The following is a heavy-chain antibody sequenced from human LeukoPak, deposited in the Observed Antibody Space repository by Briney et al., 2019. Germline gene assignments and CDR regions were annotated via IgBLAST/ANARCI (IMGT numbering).Heavy chain of an antibody. CDR3: ARYNYYDSSGYRYKNDAFDI. V-gene: IGHV4-31*03. D-gene: IGHD3-22*01. Sequence: SETLSLTCTVSGGSISSGGYYWSWIRQHPGKGLEWIGYIYYSGSTYYNPSLKSRVTISVDTSKNQFSLKPSSVTAADTAVYYCARYNYYDSSGYRYKNDAFDIWGQGTMVTVSS. CDR2: IYYSGST. CDR1: GGSISSGGYY. J-gene: IGHJ3*02.